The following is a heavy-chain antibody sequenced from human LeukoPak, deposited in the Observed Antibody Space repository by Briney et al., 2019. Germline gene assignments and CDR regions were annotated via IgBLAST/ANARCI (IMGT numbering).Heavy chain of an antibody. Sequence: SGPTLVNPTQTLTLTCTFSGFSLSTSGMCVSWIRQPPGKALEWLALIDWDDDKYYSTSLKTRLTTSKDTSKNQVVLTMTNMDPVDTATYYCARTTYYYDSSGHNWFDPWGQGTLVTVSS. CDR1: GFSLSTSGMC. V-gene: IGHV2-70*01. J-gene: IGHJ5*02. CDR2: IDWDDDK. CDR3: ARTTYYYDSSGHNWFDP. D-gene: IGHD3-22*01.